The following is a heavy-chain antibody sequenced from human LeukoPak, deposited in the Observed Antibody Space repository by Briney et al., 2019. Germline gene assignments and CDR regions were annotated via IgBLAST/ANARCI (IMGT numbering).Heavy chain of an antibody. V-gene: IGHV4-34*01. Sequence: SETLSLTCAVYGGSFSGYYWSWIRQPPGKGLEWIGEINHSGSTNYNPSLKSRVTISVDTSKNQFSLKLSSVTAADTAVYYCARLFGGSYGGIWGQGTMVTVSS. J-gene: IGHJ3*02. CDR3: ARLFGGSYGGI. D-gene: IGHD1-26*01. CDR2: INHSGST. CDR1: GGSFSGYY.